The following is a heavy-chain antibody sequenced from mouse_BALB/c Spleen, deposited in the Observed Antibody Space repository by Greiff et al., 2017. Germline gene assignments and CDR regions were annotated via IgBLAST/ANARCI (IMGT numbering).Heavy chain of an antibody. V-gene: IGHV14-3*02. CDR1: GFNIKDTY. CDR2: IDPANGNT. J-gene: IGHJ3*01. Sequence: EVKLMESGAELVKPGASVKLSCTASGFNIKDTYMHWVKQRPEQGLEWIGRIDPANGNTKYDPKFQGKATITADTSSNTAYLQLSSLTSEDTAVYYCAVYYGYWFAYWGQGTLVTVSA. CDR3: AVYYGYWFAY. D-gene: IGHD1-2*01.